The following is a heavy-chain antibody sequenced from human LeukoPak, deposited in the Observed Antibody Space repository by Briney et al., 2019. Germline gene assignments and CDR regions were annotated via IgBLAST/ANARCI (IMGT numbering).Heavy chain of an antibody. Sequence: KSSETLSLTCAVYGGSFSGYYWSWIRQPPGKGLEWIGEINHSGSTNYNPSLKSRVTISVDTSKNQFSLKLSSVTAADTAVYYCARGPLHPRDYWGQGTLVIVSS. J-gene: IGHJ4*02. CDR1: GGSFSGYY. D-gene: IGHD4-11*01. CDR2: INHSGST. CDR3: ARGPLHPRDY. V-gene: IGHV4-34*01.